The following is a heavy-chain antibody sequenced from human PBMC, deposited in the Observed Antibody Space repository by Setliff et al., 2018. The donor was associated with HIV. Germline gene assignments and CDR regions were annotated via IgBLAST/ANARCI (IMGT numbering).Heavy chain of an antibody. V-gene: IGHV4-34*01. Sequence: SETLSLTCAVYGGSSSGYYWSWLSQPPKRGLEWIGEINHSGKSNFNPSLKSRLNISVDTSKNQFSLKLNSLTAADTAVYFCATKAMIRGKPFDHWGQGMLVTVS. D-gene: IGHD3-10*01. CDR2: INHSGKS. J-gene: IGHJ4*02. CDR3: ATKAMIRGKPFDH. CDR1: GGSSSGYY.